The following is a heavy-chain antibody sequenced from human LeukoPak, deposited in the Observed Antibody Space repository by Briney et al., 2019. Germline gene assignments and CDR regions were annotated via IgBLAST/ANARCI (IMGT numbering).Heavy chain of an antibody. Sequence: PGGSLRLSCAASGFTFSSYSMNWVRQAPGKGLEWVSSISSSSYIYYADSVKGRFTISRDNAKNSLYLQMNSLRAEDTAVYYCARDLADYYDSSGYYYAYWGQGTLVTVSS. CDR1: GFTFSSYS. J-gene: IGHJ4*02. D-gene: IGHD3-22*01. CDR2: ISSSSYI. V-gene: IGHV3-21*01. CDR3: ARDLADYYDSSGYYYAY.